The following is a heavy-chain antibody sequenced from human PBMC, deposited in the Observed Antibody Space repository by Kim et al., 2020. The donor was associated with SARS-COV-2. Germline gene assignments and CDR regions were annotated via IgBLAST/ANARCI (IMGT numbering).Heavy chain of an antibody. CDR1: GYTFTTYA. J-gene: IGHJ5*02. V-gene: IGHV7-4-1*02. CDR3: ARDSGWFDP. Sequence: ASVKVSCKASGYTFTTYAMNWVRQAPGQCLERMGWINTKSGNPTYAQGFTGRFVFSVDTSVSTAYLEISSLKPEDTAVYYCARDSGWFDPWGQGTLVTVSS. CDR2: INTKSGNP.